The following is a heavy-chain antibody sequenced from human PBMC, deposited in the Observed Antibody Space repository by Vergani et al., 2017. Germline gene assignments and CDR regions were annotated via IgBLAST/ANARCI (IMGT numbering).Heavy chain of an antibody. CDR3: ARELPITMVRGVWPDY. V-gene: IGHV1-2*02. D-gene: IGHD3-10*01. CDR1: GYTFTGYY. J-gene: IGHJ4*02. CDR2: INPNSGGT. Sequence: QVQLVQSGAEVKKPGASVKVSCQASGYTFTGYYMHWVRQAPGQGLEWMGWINPNSGGTNYAQKFQGRVTMTRDTSISTAYMELSRLRSDDTAVYYCARELPITMVRGVWPDYWGQGTLVTVSS.